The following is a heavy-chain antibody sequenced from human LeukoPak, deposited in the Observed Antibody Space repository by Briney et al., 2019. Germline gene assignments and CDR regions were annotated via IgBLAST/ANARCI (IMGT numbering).Heavy chain of an antibody. J-gene: IGHJ3*02. CDR2: IYPGDSDT. CDR3: ARRRDPGAFDI. V-gene: IGHV5-51*01. D-gene: IGHD5-24*01. Sequence: GESLKISCKGSGYSFTSYWIGWVRQMPGKGLEWMGIIYPGDSDTIYSPSFQGQVTISADKPIGTAYLQWSSLKASDTAMYYCARRRDPGAFDIWGQGTMVTVSS. CDR1: GYSFTSYW.